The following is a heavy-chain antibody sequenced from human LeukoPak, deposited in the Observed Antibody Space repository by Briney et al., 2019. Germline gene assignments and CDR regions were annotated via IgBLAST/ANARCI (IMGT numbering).Heavy chain of an antibody. Sequence: AGGSLRLSCAASGFTFSSYAMHWVRQAPGKGLEWLSHISSTGGTIYYADSVKGRLTVSRDNAKNSLYLQMNSLRAEDTAVYYCAKSDPYGDSLIEIWGQGALVTVSS. CDR1: GFTFSSYA. CDR2: ISSTGGTI. V-gene: IGHV3-48*03. J-gene: IGHJ4*02. CDR3: AKSDPYGDSLIEI. D-gene: IGHD4-17*01.